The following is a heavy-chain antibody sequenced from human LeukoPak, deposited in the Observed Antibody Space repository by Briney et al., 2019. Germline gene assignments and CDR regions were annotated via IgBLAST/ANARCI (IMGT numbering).Heavy chain of an antibody. CDR3: ARGIVGELPPSFGY. CDR2: IRYDGSNE. J-gene: IGHJ4*02. Sequence: GGSLRLSCAASGFTFSSYGMHWVRQAPGKGLEWVTFIRYDGSNEYYADSVKGRFTISRDNAKNTLYLQMNSLRAEDTAVYYCARGIVGELPPSFGYWGQGTLVTVSS. V-gene: IGHV3-30*02. D-gene: IGHD1-26*01. CDR1: GFTFSSYG.